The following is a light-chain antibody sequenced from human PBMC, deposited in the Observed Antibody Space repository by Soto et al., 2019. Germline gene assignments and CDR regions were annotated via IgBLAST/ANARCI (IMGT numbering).Light chain of an antibody. CDR2: DAS. V-gene: IGKV1-5*01. CDR3: QQYNSYQWT. Sequence: IPMTQSPSTLSAALGDRFTITCLASQSISSLFAWYQQKPGKSPNLLIYDASNLESGVPSRLSGSGSGKEFTLTISSTQPDDFATYYCQQYNSYQWTFGQGTKVAIK. CDR1: QSISSL. J-gene: IGKJ1*01.